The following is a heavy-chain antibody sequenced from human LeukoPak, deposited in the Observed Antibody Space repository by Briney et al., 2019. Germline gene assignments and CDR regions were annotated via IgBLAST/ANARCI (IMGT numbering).Heavy chain of an antibody. CDR2: IKQDGSEK. Sequence: GGSLRLSCAASGFTFSSYWMSWVRQAPGKGLEWVANIKQDGSEKYYVDSVKGRFTISRDNAKNSLYLQMNSLRAEDTAVYYCARDSDQDYYDSSGYYPEPFDYWGQGTLVTVSS. V-gene: IGHV3-7*01. CDR3: ARDSDQDYYDSSGYYPEPFDY. CDR1: GFTFSSYW. J-gene: IGHJ4*02. D-gene: IGHD3-22*01.